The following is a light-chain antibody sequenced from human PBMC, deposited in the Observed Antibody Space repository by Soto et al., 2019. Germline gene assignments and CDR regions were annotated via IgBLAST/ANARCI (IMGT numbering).Light chain of an antibody. Sequence: EIQMTKSPSSLSASVGDRVTITCLASQDIRSSVGWYQQKPGEAPKHLIFPTSSLQSGVPSRFSGSGSGTEFTLTISSLQPEDFATYYCLQHNTYPLTFGQGTRLEI. J-gene: IGKJ5*01. CDR1: QDIRSS. V-gene: IGKV1-17*01. CDR2: PTS. CDR3: LQHNTYPLT.